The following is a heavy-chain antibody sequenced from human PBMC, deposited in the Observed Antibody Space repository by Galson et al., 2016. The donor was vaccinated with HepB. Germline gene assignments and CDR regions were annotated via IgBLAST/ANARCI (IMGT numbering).Heavy chain of an antibody. Sequence: VKVSCKASGYTLNNYATQWVRQAPGQRPEWMGWINAGAGDTKYSQKFQGRLTFTRDTSANTAYMELSSLKFEDTAVYYCARLLPGSGAFDVWGQGTMVVVSS. J-gene: IGHJ3*01. V-gene: IGHV1-3*01. D-gene: IGHD2-15*01. CDR3: ARLLPGSGAFDV. CDR2: INAGAGDT. CDR1: GYTLNNYA.